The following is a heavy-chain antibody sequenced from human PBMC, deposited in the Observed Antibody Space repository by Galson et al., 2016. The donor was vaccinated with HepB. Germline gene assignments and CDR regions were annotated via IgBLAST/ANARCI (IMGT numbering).Heavy chain of an antibody. CDR1: GFTLNNYG. Sequence: SLRLSCAASGFTLNNYGMHWVRQAPGKGLEWVGVIWHDGSDKYYGDSVKGRFTISRDNSKNTLYLQMNSLRADDTAVYYCAKDRGYGGYADFAPWGQGILVTVSS. V-gene: IGHV3-33*06. CDR3: AKDRGYGGYADFAP. J-gene: IGHJ4*01. D-gene: IGHD5-12*01. CDR2: IWHDGSDK.